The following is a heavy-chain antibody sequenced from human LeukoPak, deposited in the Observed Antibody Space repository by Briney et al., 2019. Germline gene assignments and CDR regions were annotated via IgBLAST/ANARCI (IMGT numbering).Heavy chain of an antibody. CDR1: GFPFRSYD. J-gene: IGHJ4*02. CDR2: IFPSGGEV. CDR3: ATYRQVLLPFES. D-gene: IGHD5-18*01. V-gene: IGHV3-23*01. Sequence: GALRPSCAGPGFPFRSYDMNWVRQPPGKGLEWVSSIFPSGGEVHYADSVRGRFIISTDNSKSILSLQMNSLRAEDTAIYYCATYRQVLLPFESWDQGTLVTVSS.